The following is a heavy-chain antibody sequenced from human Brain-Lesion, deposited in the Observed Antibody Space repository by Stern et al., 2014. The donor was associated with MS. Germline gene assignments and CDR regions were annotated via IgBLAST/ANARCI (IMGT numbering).Heavy chain of an antibody. Sequence: EVQLVESGAEVKKPGESLKISCKGSGYRFTSNWIGWVRQMPGKGLEWMGIIWPVDSDPRYSPSFQGQVTISADNSISTAYLQWSSLQASDTAMYYCARRGDSSSSGFDYWGQGTLVIVSS. CDR3: ARRGDSSSSGFDY. D-gene: IGHD6-6*01. J-gene: IGHJ4*02. V-gene: IGHV5-51*01. CDR2: IWPVDSDP. CDR1: GYRFTSNW.